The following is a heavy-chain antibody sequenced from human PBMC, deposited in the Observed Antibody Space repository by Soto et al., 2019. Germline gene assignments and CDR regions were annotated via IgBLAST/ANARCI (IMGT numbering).Heavy chain of an antibody. CDR2: ISYDGSNK. Sequence: QVQLVESGGGVVQPGRSLRLSCAASGFTFSSYAMHWVRQAPGKGLEWVAVISYDGSNKYYAYSVKGRFTISRANSKNRLYLKMHRLSAEDTAVYYCAREGREMATIKAFDYWGQGTLVTVSS. J-gene: IGHJ4*02. CDR1: GFTFSSYA. D-gene: IGHD5-12*01. CDR3: AREGREMATIKAFDY. V-gene: IGHV3-30-3*01.